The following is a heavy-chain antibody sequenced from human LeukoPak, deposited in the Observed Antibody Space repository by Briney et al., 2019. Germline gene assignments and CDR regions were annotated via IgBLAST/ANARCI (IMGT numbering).Heavy chain of an antibody. CDR3: ARDGGDRGSYHDAFDL. V-gene: IGHV3-33*01. J-gene: IGHJ3*01. CDR1: GFSFGSYG. CDR2: IWYDGSKK. Sequence: GGSLRLSCTASGFSFGSYGMHWVRQAPGKGLEWVTLIWYDGSKKDYADSVKGRFTISRDDSKNTVYLQMNSLRAEDTAVYYCARDGGDRGSYHDAFDLWGQGTMVTVSS. D-gene: IGHD3-16*02.